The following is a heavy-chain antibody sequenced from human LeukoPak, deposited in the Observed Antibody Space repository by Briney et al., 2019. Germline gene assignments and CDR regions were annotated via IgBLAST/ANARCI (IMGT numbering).Heavy chain of an antibody. Sequence: GGSLRLSCAASGFTFSYYSMSWVRQAPGRGLEWVSCISSSSSLIFYSDSVRGRFTISRDNAKNLLYLHMNSLRVEDTAVYYCAKVDRGDYSSSPVPYYNYYMNVWGKGTTVTVSS. CDR1: GFTFSYYS. CDR3: AKVDRGDYSSSPVPYYNYYMNV. CDR2: ISSSSSLI. V-gene: IGHV3-21*01. D-gene: IGHD6-13*01. J-gene: IGHJ6*03.